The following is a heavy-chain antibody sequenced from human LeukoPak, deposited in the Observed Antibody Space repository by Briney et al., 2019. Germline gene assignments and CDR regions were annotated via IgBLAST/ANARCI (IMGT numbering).Heavy chain of an antibody. CDR3: AKASARYYYFDY. D-gene: IGHD1-1*01. CDR1: GFTFSSYG. Sequence: GGSLRLSCAASGFTFSSYGMHWVRQAPGKGLEWVAVISYDGSNKYYADSVKGRFTISRDNSKNTLYLQMNSLRAEDTAVYYCAKASARYYYFDYWGQRTLVTVSS. CDR2: ISYDGSNK. J-gene: IGHJ4*02. V-gene: IGHV3-30*18.